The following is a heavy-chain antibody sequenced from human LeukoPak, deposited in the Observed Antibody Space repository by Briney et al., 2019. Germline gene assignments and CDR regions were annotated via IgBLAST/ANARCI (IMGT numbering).Heavy chain of an antibody. CDR2: INHSGST. D-gene: IGHD2-2*02. CDR1: GGSFSGYY. CDR3: ARGPEVYCSSTCCYMVDY. V-gene: IGHV4-34*01. Sequence: PSETLSLTCAVYGGSFSGYYWSWIRQPPGKGLEWIGEINHSGSTNYNPSLKSRVTISVDTSKNQFSLKLSSVTAADTAVYYCARGPEVYCSSTCCYMVDYWGQGTLVTVSS. J-gene: IGHJ4*02.